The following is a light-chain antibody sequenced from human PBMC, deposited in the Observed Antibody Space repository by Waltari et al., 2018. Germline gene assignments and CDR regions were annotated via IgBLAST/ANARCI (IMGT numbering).Light chain of an antibody. J-gene: IGKJ4*01. Sequence: DIQMTQSPSSLSASVGDRVTITCQASQDISKYVSWYQHKPGKAPSLLLYDASNLEAGVSSRFSGSGSGTIFTLTINSLRPEDIATYYCQQYDSLLTFGGGTKVQI. V-gene: IGKV1-33*01. CDR3: QQYDSLLT. CDR2: DAS. CDR1: QDISKY.